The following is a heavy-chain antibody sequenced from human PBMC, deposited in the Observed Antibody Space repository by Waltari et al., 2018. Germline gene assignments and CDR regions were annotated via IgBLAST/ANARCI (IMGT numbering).Heavy chain of an antibody. J-gene: IGHJ4*02. D-gene: IGHD3-16*01. CDR1: GFTFSSSS. CDR2: ISSRSSYI. CDR3: AREPGGDFDY. V-gene: IGHV3-21*01. Sequence: EVQLVESGGGLVKPGGSLRLSCAASGFTFSSSSLNWVRQAPGKGLEWVSSISSRSSYIYYADSVKGRFTIARDNAKNSLYLQMNSRRAEDTAVYYCAREPGGDFDYWGQGTLVTVSS.